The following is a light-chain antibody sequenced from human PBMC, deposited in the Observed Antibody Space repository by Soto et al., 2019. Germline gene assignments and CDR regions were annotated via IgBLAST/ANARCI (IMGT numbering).Light chain of an antibody. V-gene: IGKV1-39*01. CDR1: QSISSY. Sequence: DIQITQSPSSLSASVGDRVTITCRASQSISSYLNWYQQKPGKAPKLLIYAASSLQSGVPSRFSGSGSGTDFTLTISSLQPEDFATYYCQQSYSTPITFGQGTRLETK. CDR3: QQSYSTPIT. J-gene: IGKJ5*01. CDR2: AAS.